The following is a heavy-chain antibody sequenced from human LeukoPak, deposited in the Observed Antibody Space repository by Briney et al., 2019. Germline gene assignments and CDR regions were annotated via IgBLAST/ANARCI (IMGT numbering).Heavy chain of an antibody. CDR1: GFTFSGAW. Sequence: GSLRLSCTASGFTFSGAWMTWVRQPPGKGLEWIGEINHSGSTNYNPSLKSRVTISVDTSKNQFSLKLSSVTAADTAVYYCARGRPRKGCFDYWGQGTLVTVSS. CDR3: ARGRPRKGCFDY. CDR2: INHSGST. J-gene: IGHJ4*02. V-gene: IGHV4-34*01. D-gene: IGHD1-14*01.